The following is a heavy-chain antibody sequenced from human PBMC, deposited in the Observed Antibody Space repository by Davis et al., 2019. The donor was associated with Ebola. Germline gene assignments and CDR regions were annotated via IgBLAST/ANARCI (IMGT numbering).Heavy chain of an antibody. J-gene: IGHJ6*02. V-gene: IGHV4-34*01. CDR2: INHSGST. Sequence: SETLSLTCAVYGGSFSGYYWSWIRQPPGKGLEWIGEINHSGSTNYNPSLKSRVTISVDTSKNQFSLKLSSVTAADTAVYYCARTVQGVITYYYYYYGMDVWGQGTTVTVSS. D-gene: IGHD3-10*01. CDR3: ARTVQGVITYYYYYYGMDV. CDR1: GGSFSGYY.